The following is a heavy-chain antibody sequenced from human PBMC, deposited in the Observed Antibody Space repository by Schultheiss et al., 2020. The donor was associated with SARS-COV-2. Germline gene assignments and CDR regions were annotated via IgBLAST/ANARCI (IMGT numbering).Heavy chain of an antibody. V-gene: IGHV3-21*01. CDR1: GFTFSSYW. Sequence: GGSLRLSCAASGFTFSSYWMSWVRQAPGKGLEWVSSISSSSSYIYYADSVKGRFTISRDNAKNSLYLQMNSLRAEDTAVYYCARDRTPYYDFWPGAFDIWGQGTMVTVSS. CDR2: ISSSSSYI. D-gene: IGHD3-3*01. J-gene: IGHJ3*02. CDR3: ARDRTPYYDFWPGAFDI.